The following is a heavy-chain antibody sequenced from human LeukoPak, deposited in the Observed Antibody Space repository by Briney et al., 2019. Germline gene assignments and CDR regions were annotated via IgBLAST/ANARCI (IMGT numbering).Heavy chain of an antibody. V-gene: IGHV4-59*01. CDR1: GGSISTYY. D-gene: IGHD2-15*01. J-gene: IGHJ5*02. Sequence: SETLSLTCTVSGGSISTYYWTWIRQPPGKGLEWIGYIYYSGSTNYNPSLKSRVTISVDTSKNQFSLKLSSVTAADTAVYYCARAYCSGGTCYSSRGMFDPWGQGTLVTVSS. CDR3: ARAYCSGGTCYSSRGMFDP. CDR2: IYYSGST.